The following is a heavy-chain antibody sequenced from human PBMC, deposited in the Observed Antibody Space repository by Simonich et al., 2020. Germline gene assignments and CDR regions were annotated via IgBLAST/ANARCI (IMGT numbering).Heavy chain of an antibody. CDR2: IYHSGST. V-gene: IGHV4-4*02. D-gene: IGHD6-13*01. J-gene: IGHJ6*02. Sequence: QVQLQESGPGLVKPSGTLSLTCAVSGGSISSSNWWSWVRQTPGKGEEWIGSIYHSGSTYYNPSLKSRVTISVDTSKNQFSLKLSSVTAADTAVYYCARVGYSNYYYYGMDVWGQGTTVTVSS. CDR1: GGSISSSNW. CDR3: ARVGYSNYYYYGMDV.